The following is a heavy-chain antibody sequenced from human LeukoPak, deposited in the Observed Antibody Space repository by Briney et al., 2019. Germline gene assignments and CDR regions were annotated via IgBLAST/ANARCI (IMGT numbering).Heavy chain of an antibody. Sequence: SETLSLTCTVSGGSISNKYWSWIRQPPGKGLEWIGYIYYSGSTNYNPSLKSRVTISVDTSKDQFSLKLRSVTAADTAVYYCARPVPSRLGWFDPWGQGTLVTVSS. D-gene: IGHD1-1*01. V-gene: IGHV4-59*01. CDR1: GGSISNKY. CDR2: IYYSGST. CDR3: ARPVPSRLGWFDP. J-gene: IGHJ5*02.